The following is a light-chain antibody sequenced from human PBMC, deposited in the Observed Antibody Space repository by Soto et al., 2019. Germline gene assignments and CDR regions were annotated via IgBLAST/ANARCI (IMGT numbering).Light chain of an antibody. CDR3: QQRSNCPWT. Sequence: EIVLTQSPATLSLSPGEGATLSCRASQRVSSYLAWYQQKPGQTPRLLIYDASNRATGIPARFSGSGSGTDFTLTIISLEPEDFAVYYCQQRSNCPWTFGQGTKVEIK. V-gene: IGKV3-11*01. CDR1: QRVSSY. J-gene: IGKJ1*01. CDR2: DAS.